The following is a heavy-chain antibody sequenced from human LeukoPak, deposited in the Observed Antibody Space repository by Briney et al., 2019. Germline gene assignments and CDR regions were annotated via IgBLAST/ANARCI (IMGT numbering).Heavy chain of an antibody. V-gene: IGHV3-15*01. D-gene: IGHD2/OR15-2a*01. Sequence: GGSLRLSCAASGLSFSTAWMGWVRQAPGKGLEWVGRIKSKSDDGTAVYTAPVKGRFTISRDDSKDTLYLQMNSLKTEDTAVYYCATFAPQILAEGKPWGQGTLVTVSS. CDR3: ATFAPQILAEGKP. CDR2: IKSKSDDGTA. J-gene: IGHJ5*02. CDR1: GLSFSTAW.